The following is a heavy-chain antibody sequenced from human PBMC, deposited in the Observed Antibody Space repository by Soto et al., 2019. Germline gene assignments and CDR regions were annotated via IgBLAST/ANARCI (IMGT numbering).Heavy chain of an antibody. CDR2: ISSSSSNI. D-gene: IGHD3-16*02. Sequence: EVQLVESGGGLVQPGGSLRLSCAASGFTFSSYSMNWVRQAPGKGLEWVSYISSSSSNIYYADSVKGRFTISRDNAKNPLYLQIHGLRAEDTAVYYCARVKGGVIVDDAFDIWGQGTMVTVSS. CDR1: GFTFSSYS. CDR3: ARVKGGVIVDDAFDI. V-gene: IGHV3-48*01. J-gene: IGHJ3*02.